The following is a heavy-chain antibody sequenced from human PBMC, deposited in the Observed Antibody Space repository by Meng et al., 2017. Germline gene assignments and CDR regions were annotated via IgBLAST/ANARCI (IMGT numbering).Heavy chain of an antibody. D-gene: IGHD4-23*01. CDR3: ARGVGYGGNSLYFDY. CDR1: GGTFSSYA. CDR2: IIPIFGTA. J-gene: IGHJ4*02. Sequence: VPLVQSGAGVKEPGSSVKVSWKDSGGTFSSYAISWVRQAPGQGLEWMGGIIPIFGTANYAQKFQGRVTITADKSTSTAYMELSSLRSEDTAVYYCARGVGYGGNSLYFDYWGQGTLVTVSS. V-gene: IGHV1-69*06.